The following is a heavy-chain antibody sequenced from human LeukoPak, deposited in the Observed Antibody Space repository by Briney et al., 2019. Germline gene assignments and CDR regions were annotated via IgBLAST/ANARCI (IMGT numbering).Heavy chain of an antibody. CDR3: AISTYYDFWSGYPLDY. Sequence: PSETLSLTCTVSGGSISSYYWSWIRQPPGKGLEWIGYIYYSGSTNYNPSLKSRVTISVDTSKNQFSLKLSSVTAADMAVYYCAISTYYDFWSGYPLDYWGQGTLVTVSS. V-gene: IGHV4-59*01. J-gene: IGHJ4*02. CDR1: GGSISSYY. CDR2: IYYSGST. D-gene: IGHD3-3*01.